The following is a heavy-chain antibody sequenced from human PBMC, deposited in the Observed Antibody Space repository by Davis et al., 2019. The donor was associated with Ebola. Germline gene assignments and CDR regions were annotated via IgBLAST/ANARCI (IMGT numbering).Heavy chain of an antibody. Sequence: ESLKISCAASGFTFSSYAMSWVRQAPGKGLEWIGYIYYSGSTNYNPSLKTRVTISVDTSKNQFSLKVRSVTAADTAVYYCARQNGDSRFDYYYGMDVWGQGTTVTVSS. V-gene: IGHV4-59*01. CDR3: ARQNGDSRFDYYYGMDV. CDR2: IYYSGST. J-gene: IGHJ6*02. D-gene: IGHD4-17*01. CDR1: GFTFSSYA.